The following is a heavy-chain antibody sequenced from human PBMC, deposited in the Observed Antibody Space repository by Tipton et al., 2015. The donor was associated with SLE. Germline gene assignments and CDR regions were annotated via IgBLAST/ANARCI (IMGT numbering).Heavy chain of an antibody. V-gene: IGHV4-38-2*02. CDR1: NYPIRSDYY. CDR2: ILHSGTT. Sequence: TLSLICTVSNYPIRSDYYWGWIRQPPGKGLEWIGSILHSGTTYYNPSLKSRVILSVDTSKNQFSLRLTSVTAADTTVYSCASSGPRSIFGVVTFDYWGQGKLVTVSS. CDR3: ASSGPRSIFGVVTFDY. J-gene: IGHJ4*02. D-gene: IGHD3-3*01.